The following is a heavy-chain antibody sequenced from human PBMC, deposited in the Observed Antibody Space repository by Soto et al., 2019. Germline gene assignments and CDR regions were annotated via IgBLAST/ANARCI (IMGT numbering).Heavy chain of an antibody. V-gene: IGHV4-31*03. CDR3: ARTFGGVIARDRYFDY. J-gene: IGHJ4*02. CDR1: GGSISSGGYY. D-gene: IGHD3-16*02. CDR2: IYYSGST. Sequence: SETLSLTCTVSGGSISSGGYYWSWTRQHPGKGLEWIGYIYYSGSTYYNPSLKSRVTISVDTSKNQFSLKLSSVTAADTAVYYCARTFGGVIARDRYFDYWGQGTLVTVSS.